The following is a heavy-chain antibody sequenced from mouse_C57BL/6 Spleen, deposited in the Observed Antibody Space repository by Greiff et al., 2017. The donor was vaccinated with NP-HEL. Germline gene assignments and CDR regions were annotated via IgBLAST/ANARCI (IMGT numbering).Heavy chain of an antibody. CDR1: GFTFSDYY. J-gene: IGHJ1*03. V-gene: IGHV5-16*01. Sequence: EVQVVESEGGLVQPGSSMKLSCTASGFTFSDYYMAWVRQVPEKGLEWVANINYDGSSTYYLDSLKSRFIISRDNAKNILYLQMSSLKSEDTATYYCARDKTTVVADWYFDVWGTGTTVTVSS. CDR2: INYDGSST. D-gene: IGHD1-1*01. CDR3: ARDKTTVVADWYFDV.